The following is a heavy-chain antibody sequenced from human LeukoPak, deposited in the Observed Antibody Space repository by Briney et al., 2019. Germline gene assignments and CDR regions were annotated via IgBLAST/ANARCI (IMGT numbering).Heavy chain of an antibody. J-gene: IGHJ4*02. D-gene: IGHD6-13*01. CDR2: ISDDGNDK. V-gene: IGHV3-30-3*01. CDR3: ARVGAAAPAGYYFDY. Sequence: GRSLRLSCAASGFSFSRYAMHWVRQAPGKGLEWVALISDDGNDKYYLDSVKGRFTISRDNSKNTLSLQMNSLRAEDTAVYYCARVGAAAPAGYYFDYWGQGTLVTVSS. CDR1: GFSFSRYA.